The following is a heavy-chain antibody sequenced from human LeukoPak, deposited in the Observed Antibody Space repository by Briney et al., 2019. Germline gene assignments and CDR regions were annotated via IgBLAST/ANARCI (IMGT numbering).Heavy chain of an antibody. CDR1: GFTFSSYW. D-gene: IGHD3-22*01. Sequence: GGSLRLSCAASGFTFSSYWMHWVRQAPGKGLEWVSRINSDGSSTSYADSVKGRFTISRDNAKNTLYLQMNSLRAEDTAVYYCARDRGQYYDSSGYRVDYFDYWGQGTLVTVSS. J-gene: IGHJ4*02. V-gene: IGHV3-74*01. CDR2: INSDGSST. CDR3: ARDRGQYYDSSGYRVDYFDY.